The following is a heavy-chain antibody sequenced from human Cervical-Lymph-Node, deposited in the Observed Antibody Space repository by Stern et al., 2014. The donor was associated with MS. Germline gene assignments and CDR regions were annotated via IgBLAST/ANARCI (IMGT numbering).Heavy chain of an antibody. Sequence: QLVQSGAEVKKPGSSVKVSCKAFGGTFSSYTMSWVRQAPGQGLEWRGRSTPIFGTANYAQNLQNRFTITADKSTSTAYMALNSLRSEDTAVYYCAREALLGGNYYALDVWGQGTTVTVSS. CDR3: AREALLGGNYYALDV. J-gene: IGHJ6*02. D-gene: IGHD2-15*01. CDR2: STPIFGTA. V-gene: IGHV1-69*06. CDR1: GGTFSSYT.